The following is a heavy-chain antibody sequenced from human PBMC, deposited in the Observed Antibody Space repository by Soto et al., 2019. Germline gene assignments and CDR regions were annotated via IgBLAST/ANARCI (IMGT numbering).Heavy chain of an antibody. CDR3: ARVEGGVTLDYYGMDV. D-gene: IGHD2-21*02. V-gene: IGHV4-31*03. CDR1: GGSISSGGYY. J-gene: IGHJ6*02. Sequence: NPSETLSLTCTVSGGSISSGGYYWSWIRQHPGKGLEWIGYTYYSGSTYYNPSLKSRVTISVDTSKNQFSLKLSSVTAADTAVYYCARVEGGVTLDYYGMDVWGQGTTVTVSS. CDR2: TYYSGST.